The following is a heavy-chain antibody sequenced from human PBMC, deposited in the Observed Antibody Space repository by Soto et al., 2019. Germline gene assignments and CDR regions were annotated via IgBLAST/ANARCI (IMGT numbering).Heavy chain of an antibody. CDR2: IWYDGSNK. D-gene: IGHD5-12*01. CDR3: ARATAYYYYYMDV. V-gene: IGHV3-33*01. Sequence: QVQLVESGGGVVQPGSSLRLSCAASGFSFSSYGMHWVRQAPGKGLEWVAVIWYDGSNKYYADSVKGRFTISRDNSKNTLYLQMNSLRAEDTAVYYCARATAYYYYYMDVWGKGTTVTVSS. CDR1: GFSFSSYG. J-gene: IGHJ6*03.